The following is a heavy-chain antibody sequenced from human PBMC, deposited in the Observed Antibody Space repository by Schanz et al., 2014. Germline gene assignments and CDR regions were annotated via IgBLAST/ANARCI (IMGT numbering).Heavy chain of an antibody. Sequence: QVQLQESGPGLVKPSETLSLTCTVAGYSVSHDHWSWIRQPPGKGLEYIGYIYYGGDANYNPSLESRAPFPLAPSKNQFPLNLVSVTAADTAVYYCARLHYVSARDFDFWGQGIPVTVSS. CDR3: ARLHYVSARDFDF. D-gene: IGHD3-16*01. J-gene: IGHJ4*02. V-gene: IGHV4-59*08. CDR2: IYYGGDA. CDR1: GYSVSHDH.